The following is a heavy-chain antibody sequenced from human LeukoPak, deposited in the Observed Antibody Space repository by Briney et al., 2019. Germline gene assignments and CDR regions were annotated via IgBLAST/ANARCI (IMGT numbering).Heavy chain of an antibody. D-gene: IGHD5-12*01. J-gene: IGHJ6*03. CDR3: AKDSVRGYSGYGPSFGYYMDV. CDR2: IRYDGSNK. Sequence: PGGSLRLSCAASGFTFSSYGMHWVRQAPGKGLEWVAFIRYDGSNKYYADSVKGRFTISRDNSKNTLYLQMNSLRAEDTAVYYCAKDSVRGYSGYGPSFGYYMDVWGKGTTVTISS. CDR1: GFTFSSYG. V-gene: IGHV3-30*02.